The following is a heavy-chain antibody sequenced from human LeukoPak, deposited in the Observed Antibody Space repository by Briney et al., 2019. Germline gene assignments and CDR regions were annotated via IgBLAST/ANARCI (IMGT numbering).Heavy chain of an antibody. V-gene: IGHV3-48*03. CDR1: GFTFSSYE. CDR2: ISSSGSTI. J-gene: IGHJ4*02. Sequence: GGSLRLSCAASGFTFSSYEMNWVRQAPGKGLEWVSYISSSGSTIYYADSVKGRFTISRDNAKNSLYLQMNSLRAEDTAVYYCARSQLLWFGELLEPNFDYWGQGTLVTVSS. D-gene: IGHD3-10*01. CDR3: ARSQLLWFGELLEPNFDY.